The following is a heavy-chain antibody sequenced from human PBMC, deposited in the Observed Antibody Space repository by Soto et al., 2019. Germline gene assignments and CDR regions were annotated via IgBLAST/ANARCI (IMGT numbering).Heavy chain of an antibody. V-gene: IGHV1-18*01. CDR2: ISAYNGNT. CDR1: GYTFTSYG. J-gene: IGHJ4*02. Sequence: QVQLVQSGAEVKKPGASVKVSCKASGYTFTSYGISWVRQAPGQGLEWMGWISAYNGNTNYAQKLQGRVTMTTDTSTSTAYMELRSLRSDDTAVYYCARDIRLYSRSWSWAYVDYWGQATLVTVSS. D-gene: IGHD6-13*01. CDR3: ARDIRLYSRSWSWAYVDY.